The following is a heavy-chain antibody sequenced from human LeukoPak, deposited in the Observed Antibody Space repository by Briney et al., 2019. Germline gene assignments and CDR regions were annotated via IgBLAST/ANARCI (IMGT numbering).Heavy chain of an antibody. CDR2: ISTTGSPI. J-gene: IGHJ4*02. CDR1: GFTFSSYE. CDR3: ATLNVY. V-gene: IGHV3-48*03. Sequence: GGSLRLSCAASGFTFSSYEMNWVRQAPGKGLEWVSYISTTGSPIYYADSVKGRFTISRDNARNPPYLQMASLRAEDTAVYYCATLNVYWGEGTLVTVSS.